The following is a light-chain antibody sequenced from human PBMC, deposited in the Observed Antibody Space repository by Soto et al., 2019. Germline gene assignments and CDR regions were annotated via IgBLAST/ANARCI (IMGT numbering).Light chain of an antibody. V-gene: IGKV3-11*01. Sequence: EIVLTQSPATLSLSPGERAACSCRASQSVSSYLARYQQKPGQAPRLLIFDASNRATGIPDRFSGSGSGTDFTLTISSLEPEDFAVYYCQQRSNWPPISFGQGTRLEIK. CDR2: DAS. CDR3: QQRSNWPPIS. CDR1: QSVSSY. J-gene: IGKJ5*01.